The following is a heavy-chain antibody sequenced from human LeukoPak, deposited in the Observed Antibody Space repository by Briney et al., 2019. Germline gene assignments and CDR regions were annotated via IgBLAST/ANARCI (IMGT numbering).Heavy chain of an antibody. D-gene: IGHD3-9*01. CDR1: GGSFSGYY. CDR2: INHSGST. Sequence: SETLSLTCAVYGGSFSGYYWSWIRQPPGKGLEWIGEINHSGSTNYNPSLKSRVTISVDTSKNQFSLKLSSVTAADTAAYYCARGGVGIELRYFDWLIDPPQFDYWGQGTLVTVSS. J-gene: IGHJ4*02. V-gene: IGHV4-34*01. CDR3: ARGGVGIELRYFDWLIDPPQFDY.